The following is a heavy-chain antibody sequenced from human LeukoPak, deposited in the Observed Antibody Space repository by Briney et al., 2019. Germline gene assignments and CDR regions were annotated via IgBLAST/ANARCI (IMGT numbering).Heavy chain of an antibody. Sequence: PGGSLRLSCAASGFTFDDYAMHWVRQAPGRGLEWVSGITWNSGRVSYADSVRGRFIISRDNAKNSLYLQMNSLRAEDTAVYYCARDPFGGAARLVLWFDPWGQGTLVTVSS. D-gene: IGHD6-6*01. CDR1: GFTFDDYA. V-gene: IGHV3-9*01. CDR3: ARDPFGGAARLVLWFDP. CDR2: ITWNSGRV. J-gene: IGHJ5*02.